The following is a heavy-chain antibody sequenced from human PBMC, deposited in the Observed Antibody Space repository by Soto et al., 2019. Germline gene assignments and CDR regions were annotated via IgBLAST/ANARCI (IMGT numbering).Heavy chain of an antibody. V-gene: IGHV5-51*01. CDR3: ARPGITICGVAADQDLYDAFDI. D-gene: IGHD3-3*01. CDR2: IYPGDSDT. J-gene: IGHJ3*02. Sequence: EVQLVQSGAEVKKPGESLKISCKGSGYSFTSYWIGWVRQMPGKGLEWMGIIYPGDSDTRYRPSFQGQVTITADKSISDAYLEWSSLKASDTAMYYCARPGITICGVAADQDLYDAFDIWGQGTKVTV. CDR1: GYSFTSYW.